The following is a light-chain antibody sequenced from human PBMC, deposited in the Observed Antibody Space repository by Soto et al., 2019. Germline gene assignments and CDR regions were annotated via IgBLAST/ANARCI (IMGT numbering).Light chain of an antibody. J-gene: IGKJ1*01. Sequence: EIVLTQSPGTLSLSPRERATLSCRASQSVIRNFLAWYQQKPGQAPRALIFGASSRSAGIPDRFSGSGSGTDFTLNISRLEPEDFAVYYCQQYGRSPSTFGQGTKVEI. CDR2: GAS. CDR1: QSVIRNF. CDR3: QQYGRSPST. V-gene: IGKV3-20*01.